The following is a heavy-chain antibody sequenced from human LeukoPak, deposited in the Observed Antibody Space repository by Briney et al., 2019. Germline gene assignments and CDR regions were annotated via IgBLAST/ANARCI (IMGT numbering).Heavy chain of an antibody. CDR3: ARGPTVVVPAAARFDP. V-gene: IGHV3-48*03. J-gene: IGHJ5*02. Sequence: PGGSLRLSCAASGFTFSSYAMSWVRQAPGKGLEWVSYISSSGSTIYYADSVKGRFTISRDNAKNSLYLQMNSLRAEDTAVYYCARGPTVVVPAAARFDPWGQGTLVTVSS. CDR2: ISSSGSTI. D-gene: IGHD2-2*01. CDR1: GFTFSSYA.